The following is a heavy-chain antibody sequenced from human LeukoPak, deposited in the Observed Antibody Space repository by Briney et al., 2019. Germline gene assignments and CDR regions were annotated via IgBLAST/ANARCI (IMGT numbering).Heavy chain of an antibody. V-gene: IGHV5-51*01. CDR3: ARFVYCGGDCSNWFDP. CDR2: IYPADSDT. J-gene: IGHJ5*02. CDR1: GYSFTSYW. Sequence: PGESLKISCKGSGYSFTSYWIGWVRQMPGKGMEWMGIIYPADSDTRYSPSFQGQVTISADKSISTAYLQWSSLKASDSAMYYCARFVYCGGDCSNWFDPWGQGTLVTVSS. D-gene: IGHD2-21*02.